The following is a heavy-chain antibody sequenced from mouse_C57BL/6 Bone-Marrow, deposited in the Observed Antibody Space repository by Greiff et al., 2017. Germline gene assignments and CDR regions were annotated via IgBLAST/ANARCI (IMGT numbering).Heavy chain of an antibody. D-gene: IGHD1-1*01. CDR1: GYTFTSYW. J-gene: IGHJ2*01. CDR3: ARSGPYYYGSSYSYYFGY. V-gene: IGHV1-59*01. CDR2: IDPSDSYT. Sequence: VQLQQPGAELVRPGTSVKLSCKASGYTFTSYWMHWVKQRPGQGLEWIGVIDPSDSYTNYNQKFKGKATLTVDTSSSTAYMELSSLTSGDFAVYYWARSGPYYYGSSYSYYFGYWGQGTTLTVSS.